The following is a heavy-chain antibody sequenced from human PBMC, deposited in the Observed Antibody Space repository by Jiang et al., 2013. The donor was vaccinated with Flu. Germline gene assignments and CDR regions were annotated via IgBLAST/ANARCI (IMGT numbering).Heavy chain of an antibody. J-gene: IGHJ4*02. CDR2: VYYSGRT. CDR3: AREVGATRTDFDY. CDR1: GASMNNSNHF. Sequence: PGLVKPSETLSLTCTVSGASMNNSNHFWGWIRQPPGKGLEWIASVYYSGRTYYSPSLKSRVTISGDTSKNQFSLRLSSVTAADTAVYYCAREVGATRTDFDYWGQGALVTVSS. D-gene: IGHD1-26*01. V-gene: IGHV4-39*02.